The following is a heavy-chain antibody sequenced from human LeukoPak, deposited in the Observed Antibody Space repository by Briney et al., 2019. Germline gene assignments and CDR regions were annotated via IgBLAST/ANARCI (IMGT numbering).Heavy chain of an antibody. Sequence: GGSLRLSCAASGFTFSDYYMSWIRQAPGKGLEWVSYISSSGSTIYYADSVKGRFTISRDNAKNSLYLQMNSLRAEDTAVYYCTRVFNWNYFDYWGQGTLVTVSP. V-gene: IGHV3-11*01. D-gene: IGHD1-20*01. CDR2: ISSSGSTI. J-gene: IGHJ4*02. CDR1: GFTFSDYY. CDR3: TRVFNWNYFDY.